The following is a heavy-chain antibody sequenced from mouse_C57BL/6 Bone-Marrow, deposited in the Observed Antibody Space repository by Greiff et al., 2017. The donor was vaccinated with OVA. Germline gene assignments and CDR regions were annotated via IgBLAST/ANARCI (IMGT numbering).Heavy chain of an antibody. V-gene: IGHV5-17*01. J-gene: IGHJ1*03. CDR2: ISSGSSTI. Sequence: EVNVVESGGGLVKPGGSLKLSCAASGFTFSDYGMHWVRQAPEKGLEWVAYISSGSSTIYYADTVKGRFTISRDNAKNTLFLQMTSLRSEDTAMYYCARQTIYYDYDRGYFDVWGTGTTVTVSS. D-gene: IGHD2-4*01. CDR3: ARQTIYYDYDRGYFDV. CDR1: GFTFSDYG.